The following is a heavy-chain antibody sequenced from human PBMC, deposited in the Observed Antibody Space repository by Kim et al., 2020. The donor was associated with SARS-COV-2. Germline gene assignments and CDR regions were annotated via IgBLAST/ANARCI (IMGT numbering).Heavy chain of an antibody. CDR3: ATAPGIAVAGTAPNWFDP. CDR2: FDPEDGET. D-gene: IGHD6-19*01. V-gene: IGHV1-24*01. Sequence: ASVNVSCKVSGYTLTELSMHWVRQAPGKGLEWMGGFDPEDGETIYAQKFQGRVTMTEDTSTDTAYMELSSLRSEDTAVYYCATAPGIAVAGTAPNWFDPWGQGTLVTVSS. J-gene: IGHJ5*02. CDR1: GYTLTELS.